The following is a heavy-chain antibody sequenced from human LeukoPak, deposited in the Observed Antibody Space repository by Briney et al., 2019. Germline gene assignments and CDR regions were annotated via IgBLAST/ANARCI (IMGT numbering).Heavy chain of an antibody. Sequence: ASMTVSCTASGYTFISYAMHWVRQAPGQRLEWMGWINAGNGNTKYSQKFQGRVTMTRDTSTSTVYMELSSLRSEDTAVYYCARDPLKRGARAFDIWGQGTMVTVSS. CDR2: INAGNGNT. CDR3: ARDPLKRGARAFDI. CDR1: GYTFISYA. J-gene: IGHJ3*02. D-gene: IGHD2-15*01. V-gene: IGHV1-3*01.